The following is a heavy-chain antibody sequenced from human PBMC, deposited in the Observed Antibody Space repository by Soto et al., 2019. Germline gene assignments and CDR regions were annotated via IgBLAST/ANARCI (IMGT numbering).Heavy chain of an antibody. D-gene: IGHD1-7*01. Sequence: EMQLVESGGALVQPGGSLRLSCAVSGFTFGPWWMHWVRQVPGKGLVWVSRMNGDGTYITYGDFAKGRFTISRDNAKNTLFLQMNSLRVEDTAVYYCVRENYFGLDRWGQGTLVTVSS. CDR3: VRENYFGLDR. J-gene: IGHJ5*02. CDR2: MNGDGTYI. V-gene: IGHV3-74*01. CDR1: GFTFGPWW.